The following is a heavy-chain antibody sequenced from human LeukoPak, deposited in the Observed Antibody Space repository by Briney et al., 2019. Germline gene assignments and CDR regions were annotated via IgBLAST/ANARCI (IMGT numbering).Heavy chain of an antibody. J-gene: IGHJ2*01. CDR1: GGSISSSFNY. V-gene: IGHV4-39*01. D-gene: IGHD5-24*01. CDR2: IYNTGSA. Sequence: PSETLSLTCTVSGGSISSSFNYWGWLRQPPGKGLEWIVSIYNTGSAYSNPSRKSRLSFLVYLSKNPISLKLTSVAAAGTAVYYCARHRNQEMATIVRYWYFDLWGGGTLVTVSS. CDR3: ARHRNQEMATIVRYWYFDL.